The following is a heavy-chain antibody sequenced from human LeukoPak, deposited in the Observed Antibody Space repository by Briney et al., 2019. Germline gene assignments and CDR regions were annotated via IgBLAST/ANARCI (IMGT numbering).Heavy chain of an antibody. Sequence: GGSLRLSCVASGFPFSSYWMTWVRQAPGKGLEWVANIKQDGSKKSYVDSVKGRFTISRDNAKNSLCLQMNSLRAEDTAIYYCTRVGYIDEGIDYWGQGTLVTVSS. CDR1: GFPFSSYW. CDR3: TRVGYIDEGIDY. J-gene: IGHJ4*02. V-gene: IGHV3-7*04. D-gene: IGHD5-24*01. CDR2: IKQDGSKK.